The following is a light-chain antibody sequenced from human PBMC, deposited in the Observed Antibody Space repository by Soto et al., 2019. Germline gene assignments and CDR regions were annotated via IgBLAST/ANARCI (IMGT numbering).Light chain of an antibody. V-gene: IGLV9-49*02. J-gene: IGLJ1*01. Sequence: QPVLTQPPSASASLGASVTLTCTLSSGYSNYKVDWYQQRPGKGPRFVMRVGTGGIVGSKGDGIPDRFSVLGSGLNRYLTIKNIQEEDESEYHCGADHGSGSKFVYVFGTGTKLTVL. CDR1: SGYSNYK. CDR2: VGTGGIVG. CDR3: GADHGSGSKFVYV.